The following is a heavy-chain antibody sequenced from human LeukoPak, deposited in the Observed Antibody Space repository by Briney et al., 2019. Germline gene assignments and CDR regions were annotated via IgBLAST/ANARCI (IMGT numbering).Heavy chain of an antibody. V-gene: IGHV5-51*01. CDR3: ARQEYCSGGSCYTWFDP. CDR1: GYSFTSYG. D-gene: IGHD2-15*01. J-gene: IGHJ5*02. Sequence: GESLKISCKGSGYSFTSYGIGWVRQMPGKGLEWMGIIYPADSDIRYSPSFQGQVTISADKSISTAYLQWSSLKASDTAMYYCARQEYCSGGSCYTWFDPWGQGTLVIVSS. CDR2: IYPADSDI.